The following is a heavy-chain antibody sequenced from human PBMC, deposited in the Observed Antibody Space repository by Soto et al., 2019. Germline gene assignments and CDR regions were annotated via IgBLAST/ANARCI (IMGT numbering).Heavy chain of an antibody. CDR3: ARDVRYDYDSSGFWEAFDI. Sequence: QVQLQESGPGLVKPSETLSLTCTVSGGSVSSGSYYWSWIRQPPGKGLEWIGYIHYSGSTNYNPAVKGRVTISVYTSKNQLSMKLSSVTAASTAVYYCARDVRYDYDSSGFWEAFDIWAQATMVTVSS. J-gene: IGHJ3*02. D-gene: IGHD3-22*01. CDR2: IHYSGST. CDR1: GGSVSSGSYY. V-gene: IGHV4-61*01.